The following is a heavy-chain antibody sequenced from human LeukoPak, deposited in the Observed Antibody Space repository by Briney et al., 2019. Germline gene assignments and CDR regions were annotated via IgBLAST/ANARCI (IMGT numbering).Heavy chain of an antibody. CDR1: GFTFSSYS. V-gene: IGHV3-21*01. D-gene: IGHD3-9*01. CDR3: AKLTPALRYFEPEPYSFDY. Sequence: PGGSLRLSCAASGFTFSSYSMNWVRQAPGKGLEWVSSISSSSSYIYYADSVKGRFTTSRDNSKNTLYLQMNSLRAEDTAVYYCAKLTPALRYFEPEPYSFDYWGQGTLVTVSS. CDR2: ISSSSSYI. J-gene: IGHJ4*02.